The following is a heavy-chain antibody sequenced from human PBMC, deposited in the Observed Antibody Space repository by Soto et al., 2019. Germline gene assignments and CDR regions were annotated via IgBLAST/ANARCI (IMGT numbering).Heavy chain of an antibody. D-gene: IGHD2-2*01. Sequence: GGSLRLSCAGSGFPFTNYYMTWVRQAPGKGLEWVSNIRKSGSGSATLYADSVKGRFTISRDNAKNSVYLQMNSLRPEDTAVYYCAMLIVGYAWTSRILFLCGQGILGTVS. CDR3: AMLIVGYAWTSRILFL. CDR1: GFPFTNYY. V-gene: IGHV3-11*01. J-gene: IGHJ1*01. CDR2: IRKSGSGSAT.